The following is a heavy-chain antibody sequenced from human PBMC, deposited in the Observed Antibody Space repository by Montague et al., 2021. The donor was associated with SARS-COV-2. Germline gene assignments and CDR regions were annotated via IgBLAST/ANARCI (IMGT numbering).Heavy chain of an antibody. V-gene: IGHV4-59*01. CDR3: ARVTLGGRDGRTRQYDGLDS. CDR2: VHDIESS. CDR1: GGSISRYF. J-gene: IGHJ4*02. Sequence: SETLSLTCTVSGGSISRYFWNWIRQTPGKGLEWMGYVHDIESSIYNPSLQSRITILLDTPKNQFSLRLNAVTAADTAVYDCARVTLGGRDGRTRQYDGLDSWGQGILVTVSS. D-gene: IGHD3-16*01.